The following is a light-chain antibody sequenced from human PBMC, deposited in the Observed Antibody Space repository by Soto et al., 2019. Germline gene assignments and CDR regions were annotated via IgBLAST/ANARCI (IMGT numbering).Light chain of an antibody. CDR1: QSFNSNY. CDR3: QQYDNSPLYT. CDR2: GAS. J-gene: IGKJ2*01. V-gene: IGKV3-20*01. Sequence: ENVLTQSPGTLSLSPGDRATLSCRASQSFNSNYLVWYQQKPGQAPRLLIYGASSRATGIPDRFSGSGSGTDFTLTTSRLEPEDFAVYYCQQYDNSPLYTFGQGTKLEIK.